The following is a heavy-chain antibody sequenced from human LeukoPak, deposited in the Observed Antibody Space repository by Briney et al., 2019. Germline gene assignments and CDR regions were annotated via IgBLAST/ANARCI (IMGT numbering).Heavy chain of an antibody. D-gene: IGHD1-1*01. CDR1: GFTFSTYS. CDR3: ARDSPRTGP. Sequence: GGSLRLSCAASGFTFSTYSMNWVRQAPGKGLEWASYISSSSSTIYYADSVKGRFTISRDNAKNSLYLQMNSLRAEDTAVYYCARDSPRTGPWGQGILVTVSS. CDR2: ISSSSSTI. J-gene: IGHJ5*02. V-gene: IGHV3-48*01.